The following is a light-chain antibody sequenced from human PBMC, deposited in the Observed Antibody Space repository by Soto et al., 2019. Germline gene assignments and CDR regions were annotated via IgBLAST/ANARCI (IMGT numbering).Light chain of an antibody. CDR1: QSIIISY. CDR2: GAS. V-gene: IGKV3-20*01. CDR3: KKYGSS. J-gene: IGKJ4*01. Sequence: EILLTHSPCTLSFSPWKIATLSFSSSQSIIISYLSWYQQRPGKAPSHLTSGASSRATGIPDRFSGSGYGTDFTLTLSTLELEDFAVYYYKKYGSSFGGGTKVDIK.